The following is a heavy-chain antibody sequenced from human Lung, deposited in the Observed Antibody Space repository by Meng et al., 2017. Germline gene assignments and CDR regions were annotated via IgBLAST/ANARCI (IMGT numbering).Heavy chain of an antibody. CDR1: CCSFSYYY. CDR3: ARGPTTMAHDFDY. D-gene: IGHD4-11*01. Sequence: QVALQQGGPGLFKPSDTLSLTCVVSCCSFSYYYWSWIRPPPGKGLEWIGEINHRGSTNYNPSLESRATISVDTSQNNLSLKLSAVTAADSAVYYCARGPTTMAHDFDYWGQGTLVTVSS. J-gene: IGHJ4*02. CDR2: INHRGST. V-gene: IGHV4-34*01.